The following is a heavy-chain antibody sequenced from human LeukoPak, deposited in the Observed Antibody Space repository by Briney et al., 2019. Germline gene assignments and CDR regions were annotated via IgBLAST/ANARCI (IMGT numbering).Heavy chain of an antibody. Sequence: SETLSLTCTVSGGSISSHYWSWIRQPPGEGLEGIGYIYYSGSTNYNPSLKSRVTISVDTSKNQFSLKLSSVTAADTAVYYCARTTDNFWSGYLGPRDYYYMDVWGKGTTVTVSS. CDR2: IYYSGST. D-gene: IGHD3-3*01. J-gene: IGHJ6*03. CDR1: GGSISSHY. CDR3: ARTTDNFWSGYLGPRDYYYMDV. V-gene: IGHV4-59*11.